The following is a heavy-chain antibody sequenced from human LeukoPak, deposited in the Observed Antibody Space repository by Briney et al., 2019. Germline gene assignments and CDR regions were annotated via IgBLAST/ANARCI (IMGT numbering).Heavy chain of an antibody. Sequence: SETLSLTCTVSGGSISSYYWGWIRQPPGKGLEWIGYIYYSGSTNYNPSLKSRVTISVDTSKNQFSLKLSSVTAADTAVYYCARVRNYCSGGSCYSIAYYFDYWGQGTLVTVSS. CDR2: IYYSGST. V-gene: IGHV4-59*01. CDR3: ARVRNYCSGGSCYSIAYYFDY. D-gene: IGHD2-15*01. J-gene: IGHJ4*02. CDR1: GGSISSYY.